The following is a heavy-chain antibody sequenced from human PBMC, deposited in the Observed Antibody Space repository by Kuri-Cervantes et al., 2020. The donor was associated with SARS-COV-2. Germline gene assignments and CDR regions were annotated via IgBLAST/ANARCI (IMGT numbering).Heavy chain of an antibody. J-gene: IGHJ4*02. D-gene: IGHD4-17*01. Sequence: GESLKISCATSGFTFTNFGMHWVRQAPGKGLEWVAFTRSEGITKYYGDSVRGRFTISRDNSKNTLYLQMNSLRAEDTAVYYCAREGVWGDYPFDYWGQGTLVTVSS. CDR2: TRSEGITK. V-gene: IGHV3-30*02. CDR3: AREGVWGDYPFDY. CDR1: GFTFTNFG.